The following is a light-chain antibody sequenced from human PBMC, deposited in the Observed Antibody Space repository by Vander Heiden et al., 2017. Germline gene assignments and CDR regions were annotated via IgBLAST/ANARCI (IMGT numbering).Light chain of an antibody. J-gene: IGLJ2*01. Sequence: SYALTQPPSVSVSPGQTARITCSGAALPKKYAYWYQQKPGQAPVLVIYKDSERPSGIPERFSGSSSGTTVTLTISGVQAEDEADYYCQSADSSGTPLVVFGGGTKLTVL. CDR1: ALPKKY. V-gene: IGLV3-25*03. CDR2: KDS. CDR3: QSADSSGTPLVV.